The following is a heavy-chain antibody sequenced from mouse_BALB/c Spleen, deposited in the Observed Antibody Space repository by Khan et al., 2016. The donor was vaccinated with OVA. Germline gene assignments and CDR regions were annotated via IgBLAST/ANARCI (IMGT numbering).Heavy chain of an antibody. CDR2: IYPGDGDT. CDR3: ASHYGHYYDY. J-gene: IGHJ2*01. V-gene: IGHV1-87*01. CDR1: GYTFTRYW. D-gene: IGHD1-1*02. Sequence: QVQLQQSGAELARPGASVKLSCKASGYTFTRYWMLWVKQRPGQGLEWIGAIYPGDGDTRYTQKFKGKATLTAEKSSSTAYMQLSSLASDDSAVDSVASHYGHYYDYWGQGTTLTVSS.